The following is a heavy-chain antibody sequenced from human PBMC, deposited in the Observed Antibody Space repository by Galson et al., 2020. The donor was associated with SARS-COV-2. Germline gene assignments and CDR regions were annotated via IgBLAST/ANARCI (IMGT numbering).Heavy chain of an antibody. CDR1: GFTTGSYT. CDR2: ISGSGSKT. V-gene: IGHV3-23*01. D-gene: IGHD5-12*01. CDR3: GLMGGF. J-gene: IGHJ4*02. Sequence: GESLKISCAASGFTTGSYTMAWVRQAPGKGLDWVSAISGSGSKTYYADSVKDRFTISRDNSKNTLYLEMTNLRAEDTAVYYCGLMGGFWGQGTLVTVSS.